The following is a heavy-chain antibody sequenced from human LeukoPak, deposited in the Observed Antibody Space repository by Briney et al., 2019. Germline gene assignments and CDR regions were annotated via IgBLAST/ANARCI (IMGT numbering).Heavy chain of an antibody. V-gene: IGHV4-59*11. CDR1: GGSISSHY. Sequence: SETLSLTCTVSGGSISSHYWSWIRQPPGKGPEWIGYIYYSGSTNYNPSLKSRVTISVDTSKNQFSLKLSSVTAADTAVYYCAAVAVAGSWFDPWGQGTLVTVSS. CDR2: IYYSGST. J-gene: IGHJ5*02. D-gene: IGHD6-19*01. CDR3: AAVAVAGSWFDP.